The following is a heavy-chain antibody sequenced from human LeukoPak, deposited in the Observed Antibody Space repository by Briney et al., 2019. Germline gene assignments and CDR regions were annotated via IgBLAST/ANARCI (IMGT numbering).Heavy chain of an antibody. D-gene: IGHD6-6*01. CDR3: AKGVATRPLYYFDY. V-gene: IGHV3-23*01. CDR2: ISGSGAST. Sequence: AGGSLRLSCAASGFTFSSYARSWVRQAPGKGLEWVSVISGSGASTYNADSVKGRFTISRDNSKNTLYLQTNSLRAEDTAVYYCAKGVATRPLYYFDYWGQGTLVTVSS. J-gene: IGHJ4*02. CDR1: GFTFSSYA.